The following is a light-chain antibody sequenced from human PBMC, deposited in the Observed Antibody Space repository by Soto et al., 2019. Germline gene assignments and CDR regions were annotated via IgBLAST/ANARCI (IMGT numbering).Light chain of an antibody. CDR2: EVS. J-gene: IGLJ3*02. CDR3: SSYRSTITV. Sequence: QSVLTQPASVSGSPGQSVTISCTATTSDIGHYNYVSWYQQHPGNAPKLVIYEVSHPPLGVSSRYSGSKSGNTASLTISGLQAEDEADYYCSSYRSTITVFGGGTKLTVL. CDR1: TSDIGHYNY. V-gene: IGLV2-14*01.